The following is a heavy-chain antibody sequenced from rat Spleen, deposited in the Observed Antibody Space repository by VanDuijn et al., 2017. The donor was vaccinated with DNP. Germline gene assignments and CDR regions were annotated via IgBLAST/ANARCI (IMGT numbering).Heavy chain of an antibody. CDR2: MSPTTRSS. CDR3: TRGGTYYFDY. Sequence: EVLLVESGGGLVQPGRSLKLSCAASGFSFSDYDMAWVRQAPTKGLEWVACMSPTTRSSYYRDSVKGRFTVSRDDATSTLYLQMDSLRSEDTATYYCTRGGTYYFDYWGQGVRVTVSS. J-gene: IGHJ2*01. V-gene: IGHV5-27*01. CDR1: GFSFSDYD.